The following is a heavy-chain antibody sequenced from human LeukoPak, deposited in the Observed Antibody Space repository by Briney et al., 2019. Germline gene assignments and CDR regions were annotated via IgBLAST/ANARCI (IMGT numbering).Heavy chain of an antibody. D-gene: IGHD6-19*01. J-gene: IGHJ6*02. CDR3: ASSGGIAVNPPYYYGMVV. Sequence: SETLSLTCTVSGGSISSYYLSWIRQPPGKGLEWIGYIYYSGSTNYNPSLKSRVTISVDTSKNQFSLKLSSVTAADTAVYYCASSGGIAVNPPYYYGMVVWGQGTTVTVSS. CDR2: IYYSGST. CDR1: GGSISSYY. V-gene: IGHV4-59*01.